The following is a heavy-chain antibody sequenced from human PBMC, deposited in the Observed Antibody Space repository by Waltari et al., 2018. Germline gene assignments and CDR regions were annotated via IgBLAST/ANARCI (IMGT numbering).Heavy chain of an antibody. Sequence: QVQLQESGPGLVKPSETLSLTCTVSGYSISSGYYWGWIRQPPGKGLEWIGSIYNSGSTYYHLSRKSRVTISVDTSKNQFSLKLSSVTAADTAVYYCARVGAAAANPFDYWGQGTLVTVSS. D-gene: IGHD6-13*01. CDR1: GYSISSGYY. CDR3: ARVGAAAANPFDY. V-gene: IGHV4-38-2*02. CDR2: IYNSGST. J-gene: IGHJ4*02.